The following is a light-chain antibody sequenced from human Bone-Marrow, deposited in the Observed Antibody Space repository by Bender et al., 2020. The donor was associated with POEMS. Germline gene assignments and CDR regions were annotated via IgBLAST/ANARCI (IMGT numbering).Light chain of an antibody. Sequence: QSALTQPRSVSGSPGQSVTISCTGTSSDVGNFNLVSWYQQRPGKVPKLIIYEGNKRPSGVSNRFSASKSGNTASLTISGLQAEDEADYYCCSFAGAFTYVFGTGTRVTV. CDR2: EGN. V-gene: IGLV2-23*01. CDR1: SSDVGNFNL. CDR3: CSFAGAFTYV. J-gene: IGLJ1*01.